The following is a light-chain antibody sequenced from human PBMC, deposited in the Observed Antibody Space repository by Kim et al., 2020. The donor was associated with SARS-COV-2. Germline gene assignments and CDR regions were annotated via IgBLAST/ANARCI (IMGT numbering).Light chain of an antibody. CDR1: QDISNY. Sequence: DIQMTQSPSSLSASIGDRVTITCQASQDISNYLNWYHHKPGKAPKLLIYDASNLETGVPSRFSGSGSGTDFTFTISSLQPEDVATDYCQQYDNLPWTFGQGTKVDIK. CDR3: QQYDNLPWT. J-gene: IGKJ1*01. CDR2: DAS. V-gene: IGKV1-33*01.